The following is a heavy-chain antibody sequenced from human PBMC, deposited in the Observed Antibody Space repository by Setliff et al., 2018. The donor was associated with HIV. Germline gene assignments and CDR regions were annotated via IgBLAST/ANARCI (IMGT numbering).Heavy chain of an antibody. D-gene: IGHD3-3*01. CDR2: VYSSGTT. V-gene: IGHV4-59*01. J-gene: IGHJ5*02. Sequence: LSLTCSVSGGSLSGYYWNWVRQPPGKGLEWLGYVYSSGTTDYNPALKGRVTISLDTSKSQFSLNLNSVTAADTAVYYCARGAYYNFWSGYSAGGGSLGPWGQGALVTVSS. CDR1: GGSLSGYY. CDR3: ARGAYYNFWSGYSAGGGSLGP.